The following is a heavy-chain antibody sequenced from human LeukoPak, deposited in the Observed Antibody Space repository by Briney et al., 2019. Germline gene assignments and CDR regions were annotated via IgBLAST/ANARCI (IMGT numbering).Heavy chain of an antibody. Sequence: PGGSLRLSCAPPGFTFSNAWMSWVRQAPGKGLEWVGRIKRKTDGGTIDYAAPVKGRFTISRDDSKNTLSLQMNSLKTEDTAVYYCTTDLMVTGDTDYWGQGTLVTVSS. V-gene: IGHV3-15*01. CDR2: IKRKTDGGTI. D-gene: IGHD2-21*02. J-gene: IGHJ4*02. CDR3: TTDLMVTGDTDY. CDR1: GFTFSNAW.